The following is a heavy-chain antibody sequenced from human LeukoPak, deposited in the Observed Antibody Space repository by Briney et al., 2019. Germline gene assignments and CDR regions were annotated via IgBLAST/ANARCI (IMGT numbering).Heavy chain of an antibody. CDR1: GFTFGDYA. Sequence: SGGSLRLSCVTSGFTFGDYAISWIRQAPGKGLEWVGIISNKAFGGTTEYAASVKGRFSISRDDSKSIAYLQMNSLKTEDTAVYYCARDQLGYGRNWFSYFFDYWGQGTLVTVSS. D-gene: IGHD6-13*01. V-gene: IGHV3-49*03. J-gene: IGHJ4*02. CDR3: ARDQLGYGRNWFSYFFDY. CDR2: ISNKAFGGTT.